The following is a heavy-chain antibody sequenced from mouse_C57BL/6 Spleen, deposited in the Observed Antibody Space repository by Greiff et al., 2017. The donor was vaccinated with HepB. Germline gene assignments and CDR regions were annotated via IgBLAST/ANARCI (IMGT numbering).Heavy chain of an antibody. CDR1: GYTFTSYW. Sequence: QVQLQQPGAELVKPGASVKLSCKASGYTFTSYWMHWVKQRPGQGLEWIGMIHPNSGSTNYNEKFKSKATLTVDKSSSTAYMQLSSLTSEDSAVYYCARSDSETYWYFDVWGTGTTVTVSS. V-gene: IGHV1-64*01. CDR3: ARSDSETYWYFDV. CDR2: IHPNSGST. J-gene: IGHJ1*03.